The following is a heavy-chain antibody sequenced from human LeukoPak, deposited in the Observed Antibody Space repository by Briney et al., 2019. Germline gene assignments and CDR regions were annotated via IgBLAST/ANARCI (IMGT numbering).Heavy chain of an antibody. CDR2: IIPILGIA. CDR1: GGTFSSYA. D-gene: IGHD2-2*02. Sequence: ASVKVSCKASGGTFSSYAISWVRQAPGQGLEWMGRIIPILGIANYAQKFQGRVTITADESTSTAYMELSSLRSEDTAVYYCARDQDVVVPAAIGWFDPWGQGTLVTVSS. V-gene: IGHV1-69*04. J-gene: IGHJ5*02. CDR3: ARDQDVVVPAAIGWFDP.